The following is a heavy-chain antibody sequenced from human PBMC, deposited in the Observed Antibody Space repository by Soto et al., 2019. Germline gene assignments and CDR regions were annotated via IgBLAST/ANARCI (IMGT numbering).Heavy chain of an antibody. D-gene: IGHD1-1*01. CDR2: IYHSGST. J-gene: IGHJ6*02. CDR3: ARLWKYYYYYGMDV. CDR1: GGSISSGGYS. V-gene: IGHV4-30-2*01. Sequence: PSETLSLTCAVSGGSISSGGYSWSWIRQPPGKGLEWIGYIYHSGSTYYNPSLKSRVTISVDRSKNQFSLKLSSVTAADTAVYYCARLWKYYYYYGMDVWGQGTTVTVSS.